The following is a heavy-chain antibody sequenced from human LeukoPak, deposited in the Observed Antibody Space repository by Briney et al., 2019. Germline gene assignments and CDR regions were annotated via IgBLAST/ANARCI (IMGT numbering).Heavy chain of an antibody. CDR3: ARGIAAAGTLDAFDI. CDR2: ISSSSSYI. D-gene: IGHD6-13*01. J-gene: IGHJ3*02. CDR1: GFTFSSYS. V-gene: IGHV3-21*01. Sequence: KPGGSLRLSCAASGFTFSSYSMNWVRQAPGKGLEWVSSISSSSSYIYYADSVKGRFTISRDNAKNSLYLQMNSLRAEDTAVYYCARGIAAAGTLDAFDIWGQGTMVTVSS.